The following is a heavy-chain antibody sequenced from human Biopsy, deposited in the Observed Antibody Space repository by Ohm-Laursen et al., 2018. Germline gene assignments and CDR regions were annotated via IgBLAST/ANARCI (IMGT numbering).Heavy chain of an antibody. CDR1: GFTFNNYG. Sequence: SLRLSCSASGFTFNNYGMQWVRQAPGKGLEWVAFIYYDGSNTYYADSVKGRFTISRDNSRDTLYLQMGSLRAEDTAVYYCAKDRYNYTPIGGFSMDVWGQGTTVTVSS. J-gene: IGHJ6*02. V-gene: IGHV3-30*18. CDR2: IYYDGSNT. D-gene: IGHD5-18*01. CDR3: AKDRYNYTPIGGFSMDV.